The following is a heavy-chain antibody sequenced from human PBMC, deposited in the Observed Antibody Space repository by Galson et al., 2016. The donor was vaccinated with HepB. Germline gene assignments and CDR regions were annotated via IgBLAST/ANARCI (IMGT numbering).Heavy chain of an antibody. CDR1: AYSFTSYW. Sequence: QSGAEVKKPGESLRISCKGSAYSFTSYWIGWVRQMPGKGLEWMAMIYPGDSDTRYSPSFQGQVTISVDKSISTAYLQWSSLKASDTAMYYCARRGIAVAGRGGIDYWSQGTLVTVSS. V-gene: IGHV5-51*01. D-gene: IGHD6-19*01. J-gene: IGHJ4*02. CDR3: ARRGIAVAGRGGIDY. CDR2: IYPGDSDT.